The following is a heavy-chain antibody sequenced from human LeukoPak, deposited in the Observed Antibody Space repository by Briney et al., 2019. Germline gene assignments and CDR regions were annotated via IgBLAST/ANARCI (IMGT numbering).Heavy chain of an antibody. J-gene: IGHJ4*02. CDR1: GYTLTELS. V-gene: IGHV1-24*01. Sequence: ASVKVSCKVSGYTLTELSMHWVRQAPGKGLEWMGGFDPEDGETIYAQKFQGRVTMTEDTSTDTAYMELSSLRSEDTAVYYCARVGDYVWGSYRYTPFDYWGQGTLVTVSS. CDR2: FDPEDGET. D-gene: IGHD3-16*02. CDR3: ARVGDYVWGSYRYTPFDY.